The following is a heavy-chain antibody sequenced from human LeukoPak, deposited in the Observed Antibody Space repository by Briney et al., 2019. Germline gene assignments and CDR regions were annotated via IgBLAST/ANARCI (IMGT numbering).Heavy chain of an antibody. D-gene: IGHD2-15*01. Sequence: SETLSLTCAVYGGSFSGYYWSWIHQPPGKGLEWIGEINHSGSTNYNPSLKSRVTISVDTSKNQFSLKLSSVTAADTAVYYCARGGPRYCSGGSCYSPRPYYFDYWGQGTLVTVSS. CDR2: INHSGST. V-gene: IGHV4-34*01. J-gene: IGHJ4*02. CDR3: ARGGPRYCSGGSCYSPRPYYFDY. CDR1: GGSFSGYY.